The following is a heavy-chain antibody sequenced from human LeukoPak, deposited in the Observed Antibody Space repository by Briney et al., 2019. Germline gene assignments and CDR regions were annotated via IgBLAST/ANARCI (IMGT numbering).Heavy chain of an antibody. CDR2: TSFDGSDK. CDR1: GGSVSSGS. V-gene: IGHV3-30*09. Sequence: LSLTCTVSGGSVSSGSYYWGWIRQPPGKGLEWVAITSFDGSDKYYADSVKGRFAISRDNSKNTLYLQMNSLRTDDTAIYYCARDRLDGDYKTEFEYWGQGTLVTVSA. D-gene: IGHD4-17*01. CDR3: ARDRLDGDYKTEFEY. J-gene: IGHJ4*02.